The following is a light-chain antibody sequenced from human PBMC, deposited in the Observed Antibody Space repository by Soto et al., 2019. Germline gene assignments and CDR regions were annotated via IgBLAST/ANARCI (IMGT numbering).Light chain of an antibody. CDR2: GAS. CDR3: QQYESSWT. V-gene: IGKV3-20*01. CDR1: QSISSTF. Sequence: EIVLTQSPGTLSLSPGERATLSCRASQSISSTFLAWYQHKPGQAPRVLIYGASRRATGIPDRFSGSGSGTDFTLTINRLEPEDCAVYYCQQYESSWTFGQGTKVE. J-gene: IGKJ1*01.